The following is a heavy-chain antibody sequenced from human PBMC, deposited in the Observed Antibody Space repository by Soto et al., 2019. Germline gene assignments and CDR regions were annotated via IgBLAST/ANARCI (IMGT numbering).Heavy chain of an antibody. D-gene: IGHD3-22*01. J-gene: IGHJ4*02. CDR1: GFTFDDYT. V-gene: IGHV3-43*01. Sequence: EVQLVESGGVVVQPGGSLRLSCAASGFTFDDYTMHWVRQAPGKGLEWVSLISWDGGSTYYADSVKGRFTISRDNSKNSLYLQMNSLRTEDTALYYCAKDLYENYDSSGAFDCWGQGTLVTVSS. CDR3: AKDLYENYDSSGAFDC. CDR2: ISWDGGST.